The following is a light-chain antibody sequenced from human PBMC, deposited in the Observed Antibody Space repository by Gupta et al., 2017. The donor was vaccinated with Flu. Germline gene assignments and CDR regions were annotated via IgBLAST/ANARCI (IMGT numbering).Light chain of an antibody. J-gene: IGLJ2*01. V-gene: IGLV2-14*01. CDR2: EVS. Sequence: ITISSTGSTGAVGGYKYVSWYQHHPGKAPNLLFFEVSNRPSGVSTRFSGSKSGTTASLTIXGXQAEDEXDYYCSSYKNTNTLVVFGGGTKLTVL. CDR1: TGAVGGYKY. CDR3: SSYKNTNTLVV.